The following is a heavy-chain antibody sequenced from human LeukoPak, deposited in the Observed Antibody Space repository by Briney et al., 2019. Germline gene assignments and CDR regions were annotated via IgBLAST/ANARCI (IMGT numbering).Heavy chain of an antibody. CDR3: ATGGITMVRGVINGAPDIDY. Sequence: GASVKVSCKASGYTFTNFPIGWVRQAPGQGLEWMGWISAYNGNTNYAQKLQGRVTMTTDTSTSTAYMELRSLRSDDTAVYYCATGGITMVRGVINGAPDIDYWGQGTLVTVSS. D-gene: IGHD3-10*01. CDR2: ISAYNGNT. V-gene: IGHV1-18*01. J-gene: IGHJ4*02. CDR1: GYTFTNFP.